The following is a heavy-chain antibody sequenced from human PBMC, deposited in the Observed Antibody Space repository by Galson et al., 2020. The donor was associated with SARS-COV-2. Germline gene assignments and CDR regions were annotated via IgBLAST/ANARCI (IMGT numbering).Heavy chain of an antibody. J-gene: IGHJ3*02. CDR1: GASIRSESYY. Sequence: SETLSLTCSVSGASIRSESYYWSWVRQPAGKGLEWIGHMYRDGNTKYNPSLRSRAAISLDTSKNQFSLRLSSVTAADTAVYYCVRLHYGEYAPEAFDIWGPGTRVTVAS. D-gene: IGHD4-17*01. CDR2: MYRDGNT. CDR3: VRLHYGEYAPEAFDI. V-gene: IGHV4-61*09.